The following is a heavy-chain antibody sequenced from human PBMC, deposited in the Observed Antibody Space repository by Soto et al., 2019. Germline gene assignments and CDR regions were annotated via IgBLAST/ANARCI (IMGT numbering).Heavy chain of an antibody. CDR3: ARVRCDTTSCFKDFFDY. CDR1: GGSISSSAW. J-gene: IGHJ4*02. CDR2: IYHSGST. Sequence: SETLSLTCAVSGGSISSSAWLSWIRQPPGKGPEWIGEIYHSGSTNYNPSLKSRVTMSVDKSKNQFSLDLSSVTAADTAIYYCARVRCDTTSCFKDFFDYWGPGTLVTVSS. V-gene: IGHV4-4*02. D-gene: IGHD2-2*01.